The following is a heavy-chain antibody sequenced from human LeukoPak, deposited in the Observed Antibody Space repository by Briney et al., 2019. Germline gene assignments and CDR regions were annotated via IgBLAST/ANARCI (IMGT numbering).Heavy chain of an antibody. Sequence: SETLSLTCAVYGGSFSSYYWSWIRQPAGKGLEWIGRIYTSGSTNYNPSLKSRVTMSVDTSKNQFSLKLSSVTAADTAVYYCARGDNDYGDYEYFQHWGQGTLVTVSS. D-gene: IGHD4-17*01. CDR1: GGSFSSYY. CDR3: ARGDNDYGDYEYFQH. J-gene: IGHJ1*01. CDR2: IYTSGST. V-gene: IGHV4-59*10.